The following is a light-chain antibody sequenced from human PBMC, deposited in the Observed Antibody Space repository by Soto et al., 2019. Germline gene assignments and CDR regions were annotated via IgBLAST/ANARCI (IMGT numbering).Light chain of an antibody. CDR1: QNVDKK. J-gene: IGKJ1*01. V-gene: IGKV1-5*01. Sequence: DIQMTQSPSTLSASVGDRVTITCRASQNVDKKLAWYQQKPGKAPKLLIFDASTLQTGVPLRFSGSGSGTEFSLSINGLQPDDFGTYFCQQYDLYWTFGQGTKVDIK. CDR2: DAS. CDR3: QQYDLYWT.